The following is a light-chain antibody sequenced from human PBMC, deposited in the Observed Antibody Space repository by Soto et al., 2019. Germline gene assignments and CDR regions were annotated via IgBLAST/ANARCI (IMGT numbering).Light chain of an antibody. V-gene: IGLV2-14*01. J-gene: IGLJ2*01. CDR3: SSYTSSSTLGV. CDR1: SSDVGGYNY. CDR2: DVS. Sequence: QSVLTQPASVSGSPGQSITISCTGTSSDVGGYNYLSWYQQHPGKAPKLMIYDVSNRPSVVSNRFSGSKSGNTASLTISGLQAEDEADYYCSSYTSSSTLGVFGGGTKVTVL.